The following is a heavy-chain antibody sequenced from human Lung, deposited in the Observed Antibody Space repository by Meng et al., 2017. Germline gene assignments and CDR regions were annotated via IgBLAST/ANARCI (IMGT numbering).Heavy chain of an antibody. CDR2: ISSSSA. CDR1: GFTFSGYS. D-gene: IGHD2-15*01. CDR3: ARGRVVVAATPSDY. Sequence: EVQLVEPGGGLVKPGGSLRLSCAASGFTFSGYSMNWVRQAPGTGLEWVSSISSSSAYADSVKGRFTISRDNAKNSLYLQMNSLRAEDTAVYYCARGRVVVAATPSDYWGQGTLVTVSS. J-gene: IGHJ4*02. V-gene: IGHV3-21*01.